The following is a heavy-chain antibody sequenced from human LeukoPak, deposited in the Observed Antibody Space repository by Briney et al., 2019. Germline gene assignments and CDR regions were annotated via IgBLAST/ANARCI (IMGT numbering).Heavy chain of an antibody. CDR3: ARAGVDTSGYYYQGFDY. D-gene: IGHD3-3*01. V-gene: IGHV3-11*04. CDR1: GFTFSDYY. CDR2: ITSNGKSV. J-gene: IGHJ4*02. Sequence: GGSLRLSCAASGFTFSDYYMGWIRQAPGKGLEWVPYITSNGKSVYYAASVKGRFTISRDNAKNSLYLQVNSLTAEDTAVYYCARAGVDTSGYYYQGFDYWGQGTLVTVSS.